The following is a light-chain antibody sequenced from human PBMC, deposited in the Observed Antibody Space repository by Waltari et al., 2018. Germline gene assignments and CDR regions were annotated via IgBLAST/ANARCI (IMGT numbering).Light chain of an antibody. CDR1: QSVSSSY. CDR3: QQYGRSWNT. CDR2: GAS. J-gene: IGKJ2*01. V-gene: IGKV3-20*01. Sequence: EIVLPQSPGTLSLSPGARATLSCRASQSVSSSYLAWYQQNPGQAPRLLIYGASSRATGIPDRFSGSGSGTDFTLTISRLEPEDFAVYYCQQYGRSWNTFGQGTKLEIK.